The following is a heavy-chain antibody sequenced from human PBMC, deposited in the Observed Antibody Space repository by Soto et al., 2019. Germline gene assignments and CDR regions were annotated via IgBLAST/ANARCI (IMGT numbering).Heavy chain of an antibody. CDR2: IKSQASGGTI. CDR1: GITFIYAW. D-gene: IGHD2-21*01. Sequence: PGGSLRHSCAASGITFIYAWMDGVRQAPGKRLEWVGRIKSQASGGTIDYAAPVKGRFTISRDDSKNTVYLQMDSLKTEDTAVYYCTHLLSLAHPYSYLWGQGT. V-gene: IGHV3-15*07. CDR3: THLLSLAHPYSYL. J-gene: IGHJ4*02.